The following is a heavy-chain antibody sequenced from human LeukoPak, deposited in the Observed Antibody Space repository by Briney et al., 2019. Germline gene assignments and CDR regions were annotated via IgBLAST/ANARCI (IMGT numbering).Heavy chain of an antibody. V-gene: IGHV1-46*01. D-gene: IGHD3-22*01. CDR3: ARGNHNYYDSSGYYYVESDY. J-gene: IGHJ4*02. CDR2: FNPSGGST. CDR1: GYTFTSYY. Sequence: ASVKVSCKASGYTFTSYYMLWVRQAPGQGLEWMGIFNPSGGSTSYAQKFQGRVTMTRDTSTSTVYMELSSLRSEDTAVYYCARGNHNYYDSSGYYYVESDYWGQGTLVTVSS.